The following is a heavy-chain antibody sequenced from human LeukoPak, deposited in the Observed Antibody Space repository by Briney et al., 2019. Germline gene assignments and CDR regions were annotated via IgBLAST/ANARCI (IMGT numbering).Heavy chain of an antibody. D-gene: IGHD3-16*01. CDR2: IWYDESDK. CDR3: ARRGSPNYFDC. V-gene: IGHV3-33*01. J-gene: IGHJ4*02. CDR1: GFTLRAYG. Sequence: GGSLRLSCVASGFTLRAYGMHWVRQAPGKGLEWVAVIWYDESDKNYADSVKGRFTISRDISKNTLYLQMNSLRAEDTAVYYCARRGSPNYFDCWGQGTLVTVSS.